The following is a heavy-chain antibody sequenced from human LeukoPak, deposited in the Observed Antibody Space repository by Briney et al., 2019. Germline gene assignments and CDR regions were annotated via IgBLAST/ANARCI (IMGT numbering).Heavy chain of an antibody. CDR1: GGSFSGYY. J-gene: IGHJ4*02. V-gene: IGHV4-34*01. CDR3: ALAAARYFDY. CDR2: INHSGST. Sequence: KPSETLSLTCAIYGGSFSGYYWSWIRQPPGKGLEWIGEINHSGSTNYNPSLKSRVTISVDTSKNQFSLKLSSVTAADTAVYYCALAAARYFDYWGQGTLVTVSS. D-gene: IGHD6-13*01.